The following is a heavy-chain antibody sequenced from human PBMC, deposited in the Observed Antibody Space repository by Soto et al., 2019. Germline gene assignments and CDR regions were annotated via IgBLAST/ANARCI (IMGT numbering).Heavy chain of an antibody. Sequence: QVQLVQSGAVEEKPGASVKVSFQASGYTFGNYGISWGRQAPGQGLEWMGWINIYNGNTNYAQKFQGSVTMTTDTSTSTDYMELRRLRSDDTAVSYCARQAYVAAQWFDPWGQGTLVIVSS. CDR1: GYTFGNYG. V-gene: IGHV1-18*01. CDR3: ARQAYVAAQWFDP. D-gene: IGHD3-16*01. CDR2: INIYNGNT. J-gene: IGHJ5*02.